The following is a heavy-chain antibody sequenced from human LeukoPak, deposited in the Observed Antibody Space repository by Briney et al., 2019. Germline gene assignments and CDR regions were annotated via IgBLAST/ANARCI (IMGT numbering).Heavy chain of an antibody. CDR1: GYTFTSYD. J-gene: IGHJ3*02. D-gene: IGHD3-3*01. CDR3: ARVPGDDFRSGFRGDGFGI. Sequence: RASVKVSCKASGYTFTSYDINWVRQATGQGLEWMGRMNPNRGNTDYAHKFQGRVTMTRDTYISTAYMELTSLRSDDTAVYYCARVPGDDFRSGFRGDGFGIWGQGTKVIVSS. V-gene: IGHV1-8*01. CDR2: MNPNRGNT.